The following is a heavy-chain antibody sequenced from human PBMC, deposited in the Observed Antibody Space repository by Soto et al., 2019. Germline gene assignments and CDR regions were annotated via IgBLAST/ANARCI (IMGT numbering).Heavy chain of an antibody. CDR3: TSSTVTTYFDC. CDR2: ISYDGSNK. Sequence: PGGALRLSCAASGFTFSAYAMHWVRQAPGKGLEWVTGISYDGSNKYYAGSVKGRFTISRDNSMDTLYLHMNNLRADDTAVYYCTSSTVTTYFDCWGQGTLVTVYS. V-gene: IGHV3-30-3*01. D-gene: IGHD4-17*01. J-gene: IGHJ4*02. CDR1: GFTFSAYA.